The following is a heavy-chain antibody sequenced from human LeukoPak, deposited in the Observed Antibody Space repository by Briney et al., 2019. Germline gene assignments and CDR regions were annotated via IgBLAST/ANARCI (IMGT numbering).Heavy chain of an antibody. J-gene: IGHJ4*02. CDR2: IIPIFGTA. CDR3: ARESPIVGNFDY. D-gene: IGHD1-26*01. V-gene: IGHV1-69*01. CDR1: GGTFSSYA. Sequence: EASVKVSCKASGGTFSSYAISWVRQAPGQGLEWMGGIIPIFGTADYAQKFQGRVTITADESTSTAYMELSSLRSEDTAVYYCARESPIVGNFDYWGRGTLVTVSS.